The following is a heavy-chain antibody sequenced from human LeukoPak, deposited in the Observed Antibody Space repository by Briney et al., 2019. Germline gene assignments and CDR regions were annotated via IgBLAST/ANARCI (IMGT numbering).Heavy chain of an antibody. CDR3: ARGGTRGYSGYGPEY. CDR2: ISDDGSNK. D-gene: IGHD5-12*01. Sequence: GRSLRLSCAASGFTFSSFPMHWVRQAPGKGLEWVAVISDDGSNKYDADSVKGRFTIPRDNSKNTLYMQMSSLRVEDTAVYYCARGGTRGYSGYGPEYWGQGTLVTVSS. V-gene: IGHV3-30-3*01. CDR1: GFTFSSFP. J-gene: IGHJ4*02.